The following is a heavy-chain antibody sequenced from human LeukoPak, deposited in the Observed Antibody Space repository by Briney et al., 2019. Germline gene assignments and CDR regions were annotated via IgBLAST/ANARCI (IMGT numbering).Heavy chain of an antibody. Sequence: SETLSLTCAVYGGSFSGYYWSWIRQPPGKGLEWIGEINHSGSTNYNPSLKSRVTISVDTSKNQFSLRLSSVTAADTAVYYCAPEGNYGHSWGQGTLVTVSS. CDR3: APEGNYGHS. J-gene: IGHJ4*02. V-gene: IGHV4-34*01. CDR2: INHSGST. CDR1: GGSFSGYY. D-gene: IGHD1-7*01.